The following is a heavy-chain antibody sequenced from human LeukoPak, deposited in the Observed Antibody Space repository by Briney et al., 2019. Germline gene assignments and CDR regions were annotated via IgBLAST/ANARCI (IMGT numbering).Heavy chain of an antibody. CDR2: ISAYNGNT. Sequence: ASVKVSCKASGYTFTSYGISWVRQAPGQGLEWMGWISAYNGNTNYAQKLQGRVTMTTDTSTSTAYMELRSLRSDDTAVYYCASVRGADILTGYPEGFLRYWGQGTLVTVSS. CDR3: ASVRGADILTGYPEGFLRY. D-gene: IGHD3-9*01. V-gene: IGHV1-18*01. J-gene: IGHJ4*02. CDR1: GYTFTSYG.